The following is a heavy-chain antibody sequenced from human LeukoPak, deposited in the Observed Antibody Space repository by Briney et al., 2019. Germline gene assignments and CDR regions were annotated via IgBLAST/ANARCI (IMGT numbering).Heavy chain of an antibody. Sequence: GGSLRLSCAASDFIFSNYGIHWLRQAPGKGLEWVAIKWLDRRNEFYADSVKGRFTLSRDTSKNSVFLQMNSLRAEDTAVYYCATDGNPYYFNYWGQGALVTVSS. V-gene: IGHV3-33*01. CDR3: ATDGNPYYFNY. D-gene: IGHD4-23*01. CDR1: DFIFSNYG. J-gene: IGHJ4*02. CDR2: KWLDRRNE.